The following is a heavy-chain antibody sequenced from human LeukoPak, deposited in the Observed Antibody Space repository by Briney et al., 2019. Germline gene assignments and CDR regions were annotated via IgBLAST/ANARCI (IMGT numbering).Heavy chain of an antibody. CDR1: GFTFDDYT. Sequence: PGGSLRLSCAASGFTFDDYTMHWVRQAPGKGLEWVSLISWGGGSTYYADSVKGRFTISRDNSKNSLYLQMNSLRTEDTALYYCAKDTHYGSGSQFDYWGQGTLVTVSS. CDR3: AKDTHYGSGSQFDY. CDR2: ISWGGGST. J-gene: IGHJ4*02. D-gene: IGHD3-10*01. V-gene: IGHV3-43*01.